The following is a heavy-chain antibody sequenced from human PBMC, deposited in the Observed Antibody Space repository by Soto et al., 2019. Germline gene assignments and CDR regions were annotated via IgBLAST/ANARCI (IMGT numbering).Heavy chain of an antibody. V-gene: IGHV3-33*01. D-gene: IGHD3-10*02. CDR1: GFTFSNYA. J-gene: IGHJ4*02. CDR2: IWEDGSNK. Sequence: QVHLVESGGGVVQPGRSLRLACVASGFTFSNYAMHWVRQAQVKGLEGVAGIWEDGSNKYYADSVKGRFTISRDNSKNTLHLQINSLRPVDTALYFCASDQYVSPTLFEYGGQANMVTGSS. CDR3: ASDQYVSPTLFEY.